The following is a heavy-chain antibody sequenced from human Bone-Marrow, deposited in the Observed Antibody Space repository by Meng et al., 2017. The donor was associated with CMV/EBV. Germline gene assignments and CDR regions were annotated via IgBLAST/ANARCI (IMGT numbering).Heavy chain of an antibody. CDR3: ARIGTTDVG. CDR1: GFTFSKYW. CDR2: TEPEGSGT. D-gene: IGHD1-1*01. J-gene: IGHJ4*02. V-gene: IGHV3-74*01. Sequence: GGSLRLSCVASGFTFSKYWMHWFRQSPGKGLVWVSQTEPEGSGTHYADSVRGRFTISRDNAKNTVYLHMNSLRAEDTAVYYCARIGTTDVGWGQGTLVTVSS.